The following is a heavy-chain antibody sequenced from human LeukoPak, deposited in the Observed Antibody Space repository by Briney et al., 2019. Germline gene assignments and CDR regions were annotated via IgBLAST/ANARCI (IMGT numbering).Heavy chain of an antibody. CDR2: ISYGGSNK. J-gene: IGHJ4*02. CDR1: GFTFSSYA. CDR3: ARSGNYDC. D-gene: IGHD1-1*01. Sequence: GRSLRLSCAASGFTFSSYAMHWVRQAPGKGLEWVAVISYGGSNKYYADSVKGRFTISRDNSKNTLYLQMNSLRAEDTAVYYCARSGNYDCWGQGTLVTVSS. V-gene: IGHV3-30-3*01.